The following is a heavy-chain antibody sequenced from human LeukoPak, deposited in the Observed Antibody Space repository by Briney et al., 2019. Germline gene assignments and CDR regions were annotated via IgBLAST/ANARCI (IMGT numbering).Heavy chain of an antibody. J-gene: IGHJ4*02. CDR2: ISSSGSTI. V-gene: IGHV3-11*04. CDR3: AKAVEWELLSLPDY. D-gene: IGHD1-26*01. CDR1: GFTFSDYY. Sequence: GGSLRLSCAASGFTFSDYYMSWIRQAPGKGLEWVSYISSSGSTIYYADSVKGRFTISRDNAKNSLYLQMNSLRAEDTAVYYCAKAVEWELLSLPDYWGQGTLVTVSS.